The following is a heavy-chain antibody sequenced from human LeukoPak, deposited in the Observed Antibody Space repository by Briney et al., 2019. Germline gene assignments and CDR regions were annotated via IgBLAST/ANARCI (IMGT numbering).Heavy chain of an antibody. CDR2: IYTSGST. CDR3: ARHKRSGIVVVPAAIFDY. CDR1: GGSISSYY. D-gene: IGHD2-2*01. J-gene: IGHJ4*02. Sequence: SETLSLTCTVSGGSISSYYWSWIRQPPGKGLEWIGYIYTSGSTNYNPSLKSRVTISVDTSKNQFSLKLSSVTAADTAVYYCARHKRSGIVVVPAAIFDYWGQGTPVTVSS. V-gene: IGHV4-4*09.